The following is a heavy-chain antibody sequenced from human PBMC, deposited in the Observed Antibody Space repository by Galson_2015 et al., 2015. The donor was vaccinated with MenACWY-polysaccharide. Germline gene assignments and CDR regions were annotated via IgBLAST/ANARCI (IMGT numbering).Heavy chain of an antibody. CDR3: ARIIARKYTFADS. CDR1: GYKFTSYD. CDR2: MNPNSGNT. Sequence: SVKVSCKASGYKFTSYDINWVRQATGQGLEWMGWMNPNSGNTGYAQKFQGRVTMTSNSAMTTAYMELSSLRSEDTAVYYCARIIARKYTFADSCGQETLVTVSS. D-gene: IGHD2-21*01. J-gene: IGHJ4*02. V-gene: IGHV1-8*01.